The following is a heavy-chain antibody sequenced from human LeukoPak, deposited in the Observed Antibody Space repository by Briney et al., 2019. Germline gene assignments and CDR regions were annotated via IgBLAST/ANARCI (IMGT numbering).Heavy chain of an antibody. Sequence: GGSLRLSCAASGFIFDDYAMNWVRQAPGKGLEWVSSISSSSSYIYYADSVKGRFTISRDNAKNSLYLQMNSLRAEDTAVYYCARDRIVGAPDAFDIWGQGTMVTVSS. V-gene: IGHV3-21*01. CDR3: ARDRIVGAPDAFDI. J-gene: IGHJ3*02. CDR1: GFIFDDYA. D-gene: IGHD1-26*01. CDR2: ISSSSSYI.